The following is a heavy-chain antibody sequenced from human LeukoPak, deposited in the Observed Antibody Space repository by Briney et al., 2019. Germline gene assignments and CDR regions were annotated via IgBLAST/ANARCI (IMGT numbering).Heavy chain of an antibody. CDR1: GFTFSTFA. Sequence: GGSLRLSCEASGFTFSTFAMIWVRQPPGKGLEWVSSIFPSGGEIHYADSVRGRFTISRDNSKSTLSLQMNSLRAEDTAVYYCTRDVRLRHKYYYMDVWGKGTTVTVSS. D-gene: IGHD4-17*01. CDR3: TRDVRLRHKYYYMDV. J-gene: IGHJ6*03. V-gene: IGHV3-23*01. CDR2: IFPSGGEI.